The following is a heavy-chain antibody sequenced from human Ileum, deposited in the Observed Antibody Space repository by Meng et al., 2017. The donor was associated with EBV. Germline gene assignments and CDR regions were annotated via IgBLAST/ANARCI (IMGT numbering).Heavy chain of an antibody. CDR2: IRDSGSAL. CDR3: ARDRIATSGTLGSFDL. D-gene: IGHD6-13*01. J-gene: IGHJ5*02. V-gene: IGHV3-11*01. CDR1: GFSFSDHY. Sequence: VGAGGVLLKPGGSMILLCAAFGFSFSDHYMSWFCQDQGKGLEWLAFIRDSGSALFYADSVKGRFTISRDNGKKSLYLEMDSLRVEDSAVYYCARDRIATSGTLGSFDLWGQGTLVTVSS.